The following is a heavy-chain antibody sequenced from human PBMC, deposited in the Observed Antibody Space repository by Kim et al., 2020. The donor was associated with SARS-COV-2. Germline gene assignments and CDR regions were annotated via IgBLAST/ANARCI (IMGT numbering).Heavy chain of an antibody. V-gene: IGHV4-39*01. CDR1: GGSISSSSYY. D-gene: IGHD3-22*01. Sequence: SETLSLTCTVSGGSISSSSYYWGWIRQPPGKGLEWIGSIYYSGSTYYNPSLKSRVTISVDTSKNQFSLKLSSVTAADTAVYYCARHYSGYYYGAIDYWGQGTLVTVSS. CDR2: IYYSGST. J-gene: IGHJ4*02. CDR3: ARHYSGYYYGAIDY.